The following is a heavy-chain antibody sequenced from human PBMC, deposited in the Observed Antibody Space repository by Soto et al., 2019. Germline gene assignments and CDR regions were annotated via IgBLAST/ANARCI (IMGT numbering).Heavy chain of an antibody. J-gene: IGHJ4*02. CDR1: GFTFSNFC. Sequence: LRLSCAASGFTFSNFCMHCVRQAPGKGLVWVSRIYSDGSGTTYADSVKGRFTISRDNAKSTLYLQMNSLRAEDTAVYYCATLNSFGSDYWGRGTLVTVSS. CDR2: IYSDGSGT. CDR3: ATLNSFGSDY. D-gene: IGHD5-18*01. V-gene: IGHV3-74*01.